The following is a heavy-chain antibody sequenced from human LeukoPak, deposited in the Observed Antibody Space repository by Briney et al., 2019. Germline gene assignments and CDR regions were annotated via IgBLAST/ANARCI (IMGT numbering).Heavy chain of an antibody. Sequence: PSQTLSLTCTVSGGSISSGGYYWSWLRQHPGQGLEWIGYIYYSGSTYYNPSLKSRVTISVDTSKNQFSLKLSSVTAADTAVYYCARSPGYYDSSEGLPFDYWGQGTLVTVSS. J-gene: IGHJ4*02. D-gene: IGHD3-22*01. CDR3: ARSPGYYDSSEGLPFDY. CDR2: IYYSGST. CDR1: GGSISSGGYY. V-gene: IGHV4-31*03.